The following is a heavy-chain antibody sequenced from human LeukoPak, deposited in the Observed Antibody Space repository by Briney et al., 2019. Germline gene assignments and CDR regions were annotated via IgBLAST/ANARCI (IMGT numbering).Heavy chain of an antibody. V-gene: IGHV3-33*06. D-gene: IGHD6-13*01. CDR2: IWNDGGNK. CDR3: AKDLSSSWFEGLDN. CDR1: GFTLSIYG. Sequence: GGSLRLSCAESGFTLSIYGMSSVREAPGTRLGWGAVIWNDGGNKHYADSVKCRFTISRHNSKNTLNLQRNSLRAEDTAVYYCAKDLSSSWFEGLDNWGQGTLVTVSS. J-gene: IGHJ4*02.